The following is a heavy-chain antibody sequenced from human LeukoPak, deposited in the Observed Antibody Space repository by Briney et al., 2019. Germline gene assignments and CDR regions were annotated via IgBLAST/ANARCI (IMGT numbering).Heavy chain of an antibody. D-gene: IGHD3-3*01. J-gene: IGHJ4*02. Sequence: GGSLRLACAASAFSFSTYWMSWDSQAPGKGMEWVANIKQDGSEKYYVDSVKGRFTISRDNAKNSLYMQMNSLRAEDTAVYYCARDLNMYDFWSGYYTDWGQGILVTVSS. CDR2: IKQDGSEK. V-gene: IGHV3-7*01. CDR3: ARDLNMYDFWSGYYTD. CDR1: AFSFSTYW.